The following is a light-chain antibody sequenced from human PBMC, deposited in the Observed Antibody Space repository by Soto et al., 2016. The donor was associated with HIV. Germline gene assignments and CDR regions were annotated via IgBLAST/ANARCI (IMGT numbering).Light chain of an antibody. CDR1: NLGIKN. CDR3: QVWDAVHDLLVV. Sequence: SYVLTQTPSVSVAPGQTARIPCGGDNLGIKNVHWYQQMAGQAPVLVVYDNRDRPSGIPERFSGSKSGNTATLTISRVEAGDEADYYCQVWDAVHDLLVVFGGGTKLTVL. V-gene: IGLV3-21*02. CDR2: DNR. J-gene: IGLJ2*01.